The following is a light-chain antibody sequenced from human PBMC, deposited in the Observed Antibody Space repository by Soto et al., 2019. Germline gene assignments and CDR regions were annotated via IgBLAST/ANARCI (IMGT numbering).Light chain of an antibody. V-gene: IGLV2-11*01. J-gene: IGLJ1*01. Sequence: QSALTQPRSVSGSPGQSVTISCTGTSSDVGSYNFVSWYQQHPDKAPKLMIYDVTKRPSGVPDRFSGSKSGNTASLTISGLQAEDEADYYCCSYAGNYVYVFGSGTKLTVL. CDR3: CSYAGNYVYV. CDR1: SSDVGSYNF. CDR2: DVT.